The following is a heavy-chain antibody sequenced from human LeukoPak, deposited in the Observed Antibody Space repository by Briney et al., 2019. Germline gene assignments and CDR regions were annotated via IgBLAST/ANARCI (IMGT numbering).Heavy chain of an antibody. CDR2: INPNSGGT. CDR1: GYTFTGYY. D-gene: IGHD2-2*01. J-gene: IGHJ3*02. V-gene: IGHV1-2*06. CDR3: ARPLVCSSTSCYSAFDI. Sequence: ASVKVSCKASGYTFTGYYMHWVRQAPGQGLEWMGRINPNSGGTNYAQKFQGRVTMTRDTSISTAYMELSRLRSDDTAVYYCARPLVCSSTSCYSAFDIWGQGTMVTVSS.